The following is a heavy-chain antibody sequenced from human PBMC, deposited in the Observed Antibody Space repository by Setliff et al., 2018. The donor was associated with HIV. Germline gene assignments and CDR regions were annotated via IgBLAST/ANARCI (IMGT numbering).Heavy chain of an antibody. J-gene: IGHJ4*02. Sequence: GSLRLSCAASGFTLSNTYMAWVRQAPGKRPEWVSTLYGSGSSTYYADSVKGRFTIARDNSWNTLYLQMNSLRPEDTAVFYCARVRLYSSALDYWGQGTLVTVSS. V-gene: IGHV3-66*02. CDR2: LYGSGSST. D-gene: IGHD3-22*01. CDR3: ARVRLYSSALDY. CDR1: GFTLSNTY.